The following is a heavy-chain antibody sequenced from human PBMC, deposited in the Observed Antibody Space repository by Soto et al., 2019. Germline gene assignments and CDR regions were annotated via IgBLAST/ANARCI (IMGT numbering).Heavy chain of an antibody. Sequence: PVGSLRLSCAASGFTFSSYGMHWVRQAPGKGLEWVAVIWYDGSNKYYADSVKGRFTISRDNSKNTLYLQMNSLRAEDTAVYYCARDGNYGDYVRIYNWFDPWGQGTLVTVSS. CDR1: GFTFSSYG. CDR2: IWYDGSNK. D-gene: IGHD4-17*01. V-gene: IGHV3-33*01. J-gene: IGHJ5*02. CDR3: ARDGNYGDYVRIYNWFDP.